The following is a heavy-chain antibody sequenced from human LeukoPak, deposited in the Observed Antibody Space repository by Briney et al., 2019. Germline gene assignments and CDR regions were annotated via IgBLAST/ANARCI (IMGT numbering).Heavy chain of an antibody. V-gene: IGHV3-30*04. Sequence: PGGSLRLSCAASGFTFSNYALHWVRQAPGKGLEWVAVISYDGSNKFYADSVKGRFTISRDNAKNSLYLQMNSLRAEDTAVYYCARERGGYYSDAFDIWGQGTMVTVSS. CDR2: ISYDGSNK. CDR3: ARERGGYYSDAFDI. D-gene: IGHD3-22*01. J-gene: IGHJ3*02. CDR1: GFTFSNYA.